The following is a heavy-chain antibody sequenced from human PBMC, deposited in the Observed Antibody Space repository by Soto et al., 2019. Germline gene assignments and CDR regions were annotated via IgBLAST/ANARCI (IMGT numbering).Heavy chain of an antibody. CDR3: ARLTTVTSYYYYYMDV. CDR2: MNPNSGNT. CDR1: GYTFTSYD. Sequence: GGSGKVSCNASGYTFTSYDISWVRQATGQGLEWMGWMNPNSGNTGYAQKFQGRVTMTRNTSISTAYMELSSLRSEDTAVYYCARLTTVTSYYYYYMDVWGKGTTVTVSS. D-gene: IGHD4-4*01. J-gene: IGHJ6*03. V-gene: IGHV1-8*01.